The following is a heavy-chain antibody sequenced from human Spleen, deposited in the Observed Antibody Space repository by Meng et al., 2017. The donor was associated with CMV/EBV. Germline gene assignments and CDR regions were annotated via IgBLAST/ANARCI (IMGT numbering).Heavy chain of an antibody. J-gene: IGHJ4*02. V-gene: IGHV1-8*01. D-gene: IGHD1-7*01. CDR3: ARGTVTGTGGADY. Sequence: ASVKVSCKASGYTFDTYAINWVRQATGQGLEWMGWMSPNSGNTGYPQKFQGRVTMTRNTSTITAYMELSSLRPEDTAVYYCARGTVTGTGGADYWGQGTLVTVSS. CDR1: GYTFDTYA. CDR2: MSPNSGNT.